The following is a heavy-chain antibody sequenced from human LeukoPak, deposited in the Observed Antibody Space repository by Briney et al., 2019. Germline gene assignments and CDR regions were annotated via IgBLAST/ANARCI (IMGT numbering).Heavy chain of an antibody. CDR3: ARHIKTSYVFDY. V-gene: IGHV4-59*08. Sequence: SSETQSLTCTVSGGSISSYYGSWIRQPPGKGLEWIGYIYYSGSTNYNPSLKSRVTISVDTSKNQLSLKLSSVTAADTAIYYCARHIKTSYVFDYWGQETRLSVSS. J-gene: IGHJ4*02. D-gene: IGHD3-16*01. CDR2: IYYSGST. CDR1: GGSISSYY.